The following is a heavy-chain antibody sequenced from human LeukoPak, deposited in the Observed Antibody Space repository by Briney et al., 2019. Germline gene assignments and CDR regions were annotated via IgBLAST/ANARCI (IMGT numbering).Heavy chain of an antibody. CDR3: GVVLARGRDY. CDR2: INHSGST. J-gene: IGHJ4*02. V-gene: IGHV4-34*01. D-gene: IGHD2-15*01. Sequence: SETLSLTCAVYGGSFSGYYWSWIRQPPGKGLEWIGEINHSGSTNYNPSLKSGGTISVDTSKNEFSLKLSSVTAADTAVYYCGVVLARGRDYWGQGTLVTVSS. CDR1: GGSFSGYY.